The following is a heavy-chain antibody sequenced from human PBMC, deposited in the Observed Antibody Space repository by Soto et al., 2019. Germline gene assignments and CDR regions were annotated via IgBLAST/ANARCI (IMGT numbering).Heavy chain of an antibody. CDR2: ISYDGSNK. V-gene: IGHV3-30*18. J-gene: IGHJ6*02. CDR1: GFTFSSYG. Sequence: QVQLVESGGGVVQPGRSLRLSCAASGFTFSSYGMHWVRQAPGKGLEWVAVISYDGSNKYYADSVKGRFTISRDNSKNTLYLQMNSLRAEDTAVYYCAKGIVPYYYGMDVWGQGTTVTVSS. CDR3: AKGIVPYYYGMDV. D-gene: IGHD1-26*01.